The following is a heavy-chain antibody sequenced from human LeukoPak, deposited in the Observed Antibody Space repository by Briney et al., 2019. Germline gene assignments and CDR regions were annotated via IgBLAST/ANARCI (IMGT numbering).Heavy chain of an antibody. CDR2: IYWNDDK. D-gene: IGHD1-7*01. CDR1: GFSLSTSGVG. Sequence: SGPTLVKPTQTLTLTCTFSGFSLSTSGVGVGWIRQPPGKAPEWLALIYWNDDKRYSPSLKSRLTITKDTPKNQAVLTMTNMDPVDTATYYCAHSPEDWNYGDYFDYWGQGTLVTVSS. CDR3: AHSPEDWNYGDYFDY. J-gene: IGHJ4*02. V-gene: IGHV2-5*01.